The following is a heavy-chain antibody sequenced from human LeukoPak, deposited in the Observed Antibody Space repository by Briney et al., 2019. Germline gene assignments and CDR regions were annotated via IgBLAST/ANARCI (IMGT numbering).Heavy chain of an antibody. V-gene: IGHV3-30*03. D-gene: IGHD5-12*01. CDR3: ARSGLSGYLPFDY. CDR2: ISYDGSDK. J-gene: IGHJ4*02. Sequence: QSGGSLRLSCAASAFTFSSYGMHWVRQAPGKGLEWVALISYDGSDKDYAKSVKGRFTISRDNSKNTLYLQMNSLRAEDTAVYYCARSGLSGYLPFDYWGQGTLVTVSS. CDR1: AFTFSSYG.